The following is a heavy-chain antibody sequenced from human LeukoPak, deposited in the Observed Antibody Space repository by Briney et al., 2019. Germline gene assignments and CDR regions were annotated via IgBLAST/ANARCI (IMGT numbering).Heavy chain of an antibody. V-gene: IGHV1-2*02. CDR2: INPNSGGT. D-gene: IGHD3-10*01. J-gene: IGHJ4*02. Sequence: ASVKVSCKASGYTFTGYYMHWVRQAPGQGLEWMGWINPNSGGTNYAQKFQGRVTMARDTAISTAYMEQSRLRSDDTAVYYCARLPNYYGSGSYSDYWGQGTLVTVSS. CDR3: ARLPNYYGSGSYSDY. CDR1: GYTFTGYY.